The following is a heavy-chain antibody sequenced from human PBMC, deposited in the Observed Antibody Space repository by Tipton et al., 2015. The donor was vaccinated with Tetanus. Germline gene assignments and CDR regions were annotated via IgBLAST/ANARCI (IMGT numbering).Heavy chain of an antibody. D-gene: IGHD3-22*01. J-gene: IGHJ6*02. CDR2: IGSFSRTI. CDR1: GFTFSSYS. Sequence: SLRLSCEGSGFTFSSYSMNWVRQAPGKGLEWISYIGSFSRTINYADSVRGRFTTFRDNAKSSLYLQMSRLRAEDTAVYHCARVVRDYYYGMDVWGQGTTVTVSS. V-gene: IGHV3-48*01. CDR3: ARVVRDYYYGMDV.